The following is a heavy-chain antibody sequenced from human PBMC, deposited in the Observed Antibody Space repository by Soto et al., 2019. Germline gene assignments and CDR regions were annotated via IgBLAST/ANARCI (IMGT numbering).Heavy chain of an antibody. CDR2: IMPIFRKP. V-gene: IGHV1-69*12. CDR1: GGTFSTSA. Sequence: QVQLEQSGAEVTKPGSSVKVSCKASGGTFSTSAISWVRQAPGQGLEWMGGIMPIFRKPEYAQKFQGRVTVTGDESTSTAYMELSGLRSDDTAVYYCARDKDRQQLGGNYYYILDVWGHGTTVLVSS. D-gene: IGHD3-3*02. J-gene: IGHJ6*01. CDR3: ARDKDRQQLGGNYYYILDV.